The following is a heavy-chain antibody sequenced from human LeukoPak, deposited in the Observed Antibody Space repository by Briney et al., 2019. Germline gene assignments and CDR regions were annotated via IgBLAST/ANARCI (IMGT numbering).Heavy chain of an antibody. Sequence: SETLSLTCTVSGGSISSSSYYWGWIRQPPGKGLEWIGSIYYSGSTYYNPSLKSRVTISVDTSKNQFSLNLSSVTAADTAVYYCARHDRYSGNYYVDYWGQGTLLTVSS. D-gene: IGHD1-26*01. J-gene: IGHJ4*02. V-gene: IGHV4-39*01. CDR3: ARHDRYSGNYYVDY. CDR1: GGSISSSSYY. CDR2: IYYSGST.